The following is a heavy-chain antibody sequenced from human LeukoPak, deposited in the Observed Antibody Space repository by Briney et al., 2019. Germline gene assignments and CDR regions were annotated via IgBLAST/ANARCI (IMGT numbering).Heavy chain of an antibody. V-gene: IGHV3-30-3*01. Sequence: GGSLRLSCAASGFTFSRYAMHWVRQAPGKGLEWVAVISYDGSNKYYADSVKGRFTISRDNAKNSLYLQMNSLRAEDTAVYYCASGSRGYYYDSSGNYWGQGTLVTVSS. D-gene: IGHD3-22*01. J-gene: IGHJ4*02. CDR3: ASGSRGYYYDSSGNY. CDR2: ISYDGSNK. CDR1: GFTFSRYA.